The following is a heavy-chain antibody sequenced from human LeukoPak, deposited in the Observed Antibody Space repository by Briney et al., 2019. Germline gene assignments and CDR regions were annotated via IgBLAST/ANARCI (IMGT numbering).Heavy chain of an antibody. V-gene: IGHV3-53*01. CDR2: IYSGGST. J-gene: IGHJ6*02. Sequence: PGGSLRLSCAASGFTVSSNYMSWVRQAPGKGLEWVSVIYSGGSTYYADSVKGRFTIFRDNSKNTLYLQMNSLRAEDTAVYYCARQSYPGSYYDFWSRADYGMDVWGQGTTVTVSS. D-gene: IGHD3-3*01. CDR1: GFTVSSNY. CDR3: ARQSYPGSYYDFWSRADYGMDV.